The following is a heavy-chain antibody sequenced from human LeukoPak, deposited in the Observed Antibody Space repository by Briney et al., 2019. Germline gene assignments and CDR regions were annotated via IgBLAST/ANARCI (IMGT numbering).Heavy chain of an antibody. V-gene: IGHV1-2*06. CDR1: GYTFTGYY. J-gene: IGHJ5*02. CDR3: ARERKAAGTLGWFDP. D-gene: IGHD6-13*01. Sequence: EASVKVSCKASGYTFTGYYMHWVRQAPGQGLEWMGRINPNSGGTNYAQKFQGRVTMTRDTSISTAYMELSRLRSDDTAVYYCARERKAAGTLGWFDPWGQGTLVTVSS. CDR2: INPNSGGT.